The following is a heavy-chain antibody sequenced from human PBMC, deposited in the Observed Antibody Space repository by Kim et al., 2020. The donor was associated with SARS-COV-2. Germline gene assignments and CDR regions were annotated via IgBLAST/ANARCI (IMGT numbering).Heavy chain of an antibody. D-gene: IGHD3-3*01. CDR2: IYYSGST. CDR1: GGSISSYY. V-gene: IGHV4-59*13. CDR3: ASLGDFWSGYYTKPSLDI. Sequence: SETLSLTCTVSGGSISSYYWSWIRQPPGKGLEWIGYIYYSGSTNYNPSLKSRVTISVDTSKNQFSLKLSSVTAADTAVYYCASLGDFWSGYYTKPSLDIWGQGTMVTVSS. J-gene: IGHJ3*02.